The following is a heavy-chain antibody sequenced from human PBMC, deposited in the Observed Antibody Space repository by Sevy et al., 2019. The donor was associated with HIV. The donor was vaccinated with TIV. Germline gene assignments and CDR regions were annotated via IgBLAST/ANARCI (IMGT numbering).Heavy chain of an antibody. D-gene: IGHD6-19*01. CDR1: GFTFSSYA. CDR2: IRGSGGST. J-gene: IGHJ4*02. CDR3: AKGQQWLAAFPIDY. Sequence: GGSLRLSCAASGFTFSSYAMSWVRQAPGKGLEWVSAIRGSGGSTYYADSVKGRFTISRDNSKNTLYLQMNSLRAEDTAVYYCAKGQQWLAAFPIDYWGQGTLVTVSS. V-gene: IGHV3-23*01.